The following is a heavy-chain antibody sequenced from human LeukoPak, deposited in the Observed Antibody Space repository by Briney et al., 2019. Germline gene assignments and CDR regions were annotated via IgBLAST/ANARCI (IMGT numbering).Heavy chain of an antibody. Sequence: GGSLRLSCAASGFTFSSYWMNWVRQAPGKGLEWVANIRQDGSEKWYVDSVRGRFTISKDNAQSSLYLQMESLRVEDTAVYYCARDWEHATESPIDYWGQGTLVTVSS. J-gene: IGHJ4*02. CDR3: ARDWEHATESPIDY. V-gene: IGHV3-7*01. CDR2: IRQDGSEK. CDR1: GFTFSSYW. D-gene: IGHD1-26*01.